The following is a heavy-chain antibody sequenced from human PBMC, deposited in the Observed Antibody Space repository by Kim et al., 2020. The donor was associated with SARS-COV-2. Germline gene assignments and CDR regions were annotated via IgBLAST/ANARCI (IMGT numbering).Heavy chain of an antibody. J-gene: IGHJ6*02. V-gene: IGHV3-20*03. Sequence: GYVDSVKGRFIISRDSARNSLYLQMNSLRADDTALYYCAGGGGDNGLDLWGQGTTVTVSS. D-gene: IGHD3-16*01. CDR3: AGGGGDNGLDL.